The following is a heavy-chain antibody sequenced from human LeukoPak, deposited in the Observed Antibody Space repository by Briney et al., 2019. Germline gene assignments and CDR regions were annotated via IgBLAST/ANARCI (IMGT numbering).Heavy chain of an antibody. J-gene: IGHJ6*03. D-gene: IGHD3-9*01. CDR3: ARDRHYDILTGYYYYYYMDV. CDR2: IYSGGST. V-gene: IGHV3-66*02. CDR1: GFTVSSNY. Sequence: GGSLRLSRAASGFTVSSNYMSWVRQAPGKGLEWVSVIYSGGSTYYADSVKGRFTISRDNSKNTLYLQMNSLRAEDTAVYYCARDRHYDILTGYYYYYYMDVWGKGTTVTVSS.